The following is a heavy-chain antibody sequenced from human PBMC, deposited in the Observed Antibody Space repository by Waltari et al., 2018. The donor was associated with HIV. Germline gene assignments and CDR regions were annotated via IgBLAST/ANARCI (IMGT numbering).Heavy chain of an antibody. CDR3: SRKHGELSVSRGLFDF. V-gene: IGHV3-30*02. CDR2: RRYDGINK. D-gene: IGHD3-16*02. Sequence: QVQLVESGGGVVQPGGSLRPSCAASGFTFSSYGMHWVLQAPGKVPEWVEFRRYDGINKYFADSVKGRFTISWGNSRNTLYLQMNSLRAEDTPVYYCSRKHGELSVSRGLFDFGGQGTLVSVSS. J-gene: IGHJ4*02. CDR1: GFTFSSYG.